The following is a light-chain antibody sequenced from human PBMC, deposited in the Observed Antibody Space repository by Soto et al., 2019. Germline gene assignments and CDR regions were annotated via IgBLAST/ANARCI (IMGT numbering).Light chain of an antibody. CDR3: CSLTSGATWV. CDR2: EAS. Sequence: QSALTQPASVSGSPGQSITISCTGTNSDVGSHNFVSCYQQYPGKALKLLIYEASKTPSGLSNRFSGYKYGNTASLTNPGLQAEAEADYYCCSLTSGATWVFGGGTKLAVL. CDR1: NSDVGSHNF. J-gene: IGLJ3*02. V-gene: IGLV2-23*01.